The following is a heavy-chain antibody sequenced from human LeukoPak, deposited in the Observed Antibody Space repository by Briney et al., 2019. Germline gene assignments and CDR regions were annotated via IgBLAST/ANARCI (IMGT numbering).Heavy chain of an antibody. CDR1: GGSFSGYY. CDR2: INHSGST. J-gene: IGHJ6*03. CDR3: ARGHGYYYYYYMDV. Sequence: KPSETLSLTCAVYGGSFSGYYWSWIRQPPGKGLEWIGEINHSGSTNYNPSLKSRVTISVDTSRNQFSLKLSSVTAADTAVYYCARGHGYYYYYYMDVWGKGTTVTVSS. V-gene: IGHV4-34*01.